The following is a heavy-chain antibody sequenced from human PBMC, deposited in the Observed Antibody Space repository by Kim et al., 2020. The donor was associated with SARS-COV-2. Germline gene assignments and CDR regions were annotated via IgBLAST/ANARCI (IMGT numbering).Heavy chain of an antibody. J-gene: IGHJ4*02. CDR3: ARDVGTFGGARFDY. CDR1: GGDLRNYI. V-gene: IGHV1-69*13. Sequence: SVKVSCKASGGDLRNYIINWVRQAPGQGLEWIGDISPIFYTNNYAQNFQGRVTITADESTSTVYMELSSLSTEDTAIYFCARDVGTFGGARFDYQGPAT. D-gene: IGHD3-16*01. CDR2: ISPIFYTN.